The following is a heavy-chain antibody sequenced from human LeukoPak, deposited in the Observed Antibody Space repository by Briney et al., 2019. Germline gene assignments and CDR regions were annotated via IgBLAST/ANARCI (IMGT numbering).Heavy chain of an antibody. Sequence: GGSLRLSCAASGFTFSSYSMNWVRQAPGKGLEWVSSISSSSSYIYYADSVKGRFTISRDNAKNSLYLQMNSLRAEDTAVYYCARDLGYSYDNVFDIWGQGTMVTVSS. CDR3: ARDLGYSYDNVFDI. CDR1: GFTFSSYS. D-gene: IGHD5-18*01. J-gene: IGHJ3*02. V-gene: IGHV3-21*01. CDR2: ISSSSSYI.